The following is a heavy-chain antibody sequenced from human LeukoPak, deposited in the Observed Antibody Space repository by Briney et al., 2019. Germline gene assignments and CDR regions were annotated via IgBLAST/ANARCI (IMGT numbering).Heavy chain of an antibody. D-gene: IGHD1-1*01. CDR3: AREPTTTNYYFDY. CDR1: GFSFSDHY. J-gene: IGHJ4*02. V-gene: IGHV3-72*01. Sequence: GGSLRLSCAASGFSFSDHYMDWVRQAPGKGLEWVGRTRNKANSYTTEYAASVKGRLTISRDDSKNSLYLQMNSLKTEDTAVYYCAREPTTTNYYFDYWGQGTLVTVSS. CDR2: TRNKANSYTT.